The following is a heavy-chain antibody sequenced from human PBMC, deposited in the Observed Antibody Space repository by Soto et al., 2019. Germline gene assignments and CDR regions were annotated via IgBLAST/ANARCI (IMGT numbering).Heavy chain of an antibody. J-gene: IGHJ4*02. CDR1: GFTFSSYG. Sequence: QVQLVESGGGVVQPGRSLRLSCAASGFTFSSYGMHWVRQAPGKGLEWVAVIWYDGSNKYYADSVKGRFTISRDNSKNTLYLQMNSLRAEDTAVYYCARDRHDYDFDYWGQGTLVTVSP. CDR2: IWYDGSNK. V-gene: IGHV3-33*01. CDR3: ARDRHDYDFDY. D-gene: IGHD4-17*01.